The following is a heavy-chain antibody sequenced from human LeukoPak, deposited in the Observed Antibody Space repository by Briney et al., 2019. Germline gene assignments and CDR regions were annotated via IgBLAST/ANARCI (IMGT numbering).Heavy chain of an antibody. Sequence: ASVKVSCKASGYTFTAYYMHWVRQAPGQGLEWMGRINPNSGDTIYAQNFQGRVTVTRDTSISTAYMEMSRLRSDDTAVYYCACWGGGNQGHWGQGTLVTVSS. CDR3: ACWGGGNQGH. CDR2: INPNSGDT. J-gene: IGHJ4*02. CDR1: GYTFTAYY. V-gene: IGHV1-2*06. D-gene: IGHD4-23*01.